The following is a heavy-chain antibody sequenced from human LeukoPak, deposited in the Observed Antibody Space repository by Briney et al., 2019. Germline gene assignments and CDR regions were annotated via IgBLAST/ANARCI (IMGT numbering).Heavy chain of an antibody. Sequence: PSETLSLTCTVSGGSIGTYYWSWIRQSPGKGLEWLGNVYFSGSTNYNPSLKSRVTISVDTSNNQFSLKLTSVTAADTAVYYCAKDHSGLRWSRGPFDYWGQGTLVTVSS. CDR2: VYFSGST. D-gene: IGHD4-23*01. J-gene: IGHJ4*02. V-gene: IGHV4-59*01. CDR1: GGSIGTYY. CDR3: AKDHSGLRWSRGPFDY.